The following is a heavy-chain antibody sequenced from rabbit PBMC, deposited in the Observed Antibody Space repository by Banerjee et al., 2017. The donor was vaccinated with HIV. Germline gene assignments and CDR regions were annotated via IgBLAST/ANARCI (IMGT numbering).Heavy chain of an antibody. J-gene: IGHJ4*01. CDR3: AGDPTYTYDGSGDFNL. CDR2: IYAGSSGSP. D-gene: IGHD2-1*01. V-gene: IGHV1S40*01. Sequence: QSLEESGGGLVQPEGSLTLTCTASGFSFSSSYYMCWVRQAPGKGLEWIACIYAGSSGSPYYASWVNGRFTISKTSSTTVTLQMTSLTAADTATYFCAGDPTYTYDGSGDFNLWGQGTLVTVS. CDR1: GFSFSSSYY.